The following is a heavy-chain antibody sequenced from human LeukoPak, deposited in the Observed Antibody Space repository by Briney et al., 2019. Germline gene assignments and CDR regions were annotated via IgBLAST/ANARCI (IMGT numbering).Heavy chain of an antibody. J-gene: IGHJ4*02. CDR2: IGTAGDT. D-gene: IGHD1-26*01. CDR3: ARVDGGSYDY. V-gene: IGHV3-13*01. CDR1: GFTFSSYG. Sequence: PGGSLRLSCAASGFTFSSYGINWVRQATGKGLEWVSAIGTAGDTYYPGSVKGRFTISRENAKNSLYLQMNSLRAGDTAVYYCARVDGGSYDYWGQGTLVTVSS.